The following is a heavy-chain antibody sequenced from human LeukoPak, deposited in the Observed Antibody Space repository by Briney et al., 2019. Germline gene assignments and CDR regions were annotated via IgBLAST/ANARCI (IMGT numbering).Heavy chain of an antibody. CDR2: IIPILGIA. D-gene: IGHD3-22*01. J-gene: IGHJ4*02. Sequence: SVKVSCKASGGTFSSYAISWVRQAPGQGLEWMGRIIPILGIANYAQKFQGRVTITADKSTSTAYMELSSLRSEDTAVYYCAREYYYDSSGYGYYFDYWGQGTLVTVSS. V-gene: IGHV1-69*04. CDR3: AREYYYDSSGYGYYFDY. CDR1: GGTFSSYA.